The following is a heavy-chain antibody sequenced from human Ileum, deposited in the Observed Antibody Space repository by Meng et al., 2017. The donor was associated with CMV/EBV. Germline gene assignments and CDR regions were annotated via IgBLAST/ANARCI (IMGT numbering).Heavy chain of an antibody. CDR2: IYYSGTT. CDR3: ARQQAGDAFDI. J-gene: IGHJ3*02. D-gene: IGHD6-19*01. V-gene: IGHV4-39*01. CDR1: NGSIRNSSYY. Sequence: SETLSLTCSASNGSIRNSSYYWGWIRQPPGKGLEWIGSIYYSGTTYYNPSLKSRVTISVDTSKNQFSLKLSSVTAADTAVYYCARQQAGDAFDIWGQGTMVTVSS.